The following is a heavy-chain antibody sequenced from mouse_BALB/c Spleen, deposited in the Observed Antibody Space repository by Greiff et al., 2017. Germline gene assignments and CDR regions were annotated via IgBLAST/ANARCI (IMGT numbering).Heavy chain of an antibody. Sequence: EVKLVESGGGLVQPGGSRKLSCAASGFTFSSFGMHWVRQAPEKGLEWVAYISSGSSTIYYADTVKGRFTISRDNPKNTLFLQMTSLRSEDTAMYYCARQLYGNYDYWGQGTTLTVSS. CDR3: ARQLYGNYDY. D-gene: IGHD2-1*01. CDR2: ISSGSSTI. V-gene: IGHV5-17*02. J-gene: IGHJ2*01. CDR1: GFTFSSFG.